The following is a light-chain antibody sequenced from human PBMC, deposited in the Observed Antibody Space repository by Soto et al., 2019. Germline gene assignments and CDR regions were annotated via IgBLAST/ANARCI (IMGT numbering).Light chain of an antibody. CDR2: EVS. CDR3: SSYTSNTTHYV. Sequence: QSVLTQPASVSGSPGQSITISCTGTSSDVGGYNYVSWYQHHPCKAPKLMIFEVSYRPSGVSNRFSGSKSGKTASLTISGLQAEDEADYYCSSYTSNTTHYVFGTGTKVPAL. CDR1: SSDVGGYNY. J-gene: IGLJ1*01. V-gene: IGLV2-14*01.